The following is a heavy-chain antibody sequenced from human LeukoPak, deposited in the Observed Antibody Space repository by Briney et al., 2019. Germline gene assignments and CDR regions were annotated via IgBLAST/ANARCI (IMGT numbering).Heavy chain of an antibody. CDR1: GGSFSGYY. V-gene: IGHV4-34*01. Sequence: SETLSLTCAVYGGSFSGYYWSWIRQPPGKGLEWIGEINHSGSTNYNPSLKSRVTISVDTSKNQFSLKLSSVTAADTAVYYCARHYPRNYGLDYWGQGTLVTVSS. CDR2: INHSGST. J-gene: IGHJ4*02. CDR3: ARHYPRNYGLDY. D-gene: IGHD4-17*01.